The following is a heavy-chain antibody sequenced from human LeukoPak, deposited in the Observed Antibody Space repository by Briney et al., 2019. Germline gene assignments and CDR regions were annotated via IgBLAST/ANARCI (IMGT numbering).Heavy chain of an antibody. J-gene: IGHJ4*02. CDR2: INPSGGST. D-gene: IGHD3-22*01. Sequence: ASVKVSCKASGYTFTSYYMHWVRQAPGQGLEWMGIINPSGGSTSYAQKFQGRVTMTRDTSTSTVYMELSSLRSEDTAVYYCAGLVNYYDSSGTVDYWGQGTLVTVSS. CDR1: GYTFTSYY. V-gene: IGHV1-46*01. CDR3: AGLVNYYDSSGTVDY.